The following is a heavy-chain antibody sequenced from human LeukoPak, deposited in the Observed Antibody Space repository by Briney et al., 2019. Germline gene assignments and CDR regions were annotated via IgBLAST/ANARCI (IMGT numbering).Heavy chain of an antibody. V-gene: IGHV4-39*07. Sequence: SETLSLTCTVSGGSISSSSYYWGWIRQPPGKGLEWIGSIYYSGSTYYNPSLKSRVTISVDTSKNQFSLKLSSVTAADTAVYYCAREGDRGYCSSTSCYRGPGYYMDVWSKGTTVTISS. D-gene: IGHD2-2*02. CDR1: GGSISSSSYY. CDR2: IYYSGST. J-gene: IGHJ6*03. CDR3: AREGDRGYCSSTSCYRGPGYYMDV.